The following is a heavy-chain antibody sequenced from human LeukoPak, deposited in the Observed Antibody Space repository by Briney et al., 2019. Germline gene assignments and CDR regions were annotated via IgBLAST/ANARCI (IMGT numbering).Heavy chain of an antibody. CDR3: AKEVSGYDPGVFDY. D-gene: IGHD5-12*01. V-gene: IGHV3-30*18. Sequence: GGSLRLSCAASGFIFNKYGIPWVRQVPGKGLEWVSVISYDGTTKYYADSVKGRFTISRDNSKNTVYLQMNSLRVEDTGVYFCAKEVSGYDPGVFDYWGQGTLVTVSS. CDR1: GFIFNKYG. CDR2: ISYDGTTK. J-gene: IGHJ4*02.